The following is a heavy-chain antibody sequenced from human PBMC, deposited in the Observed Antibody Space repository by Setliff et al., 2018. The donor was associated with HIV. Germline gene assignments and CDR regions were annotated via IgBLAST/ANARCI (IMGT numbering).Heavy chain of an antibody. CDR1: GYTFTSYD. CDR3: ARGSPTAGDY. CDR2: MNPNSGNT. V-gene: IGHV1-8*01. Sequence: VASVKVSCKASGYTFTSYDVNWVRQAPGQGLEWMGWMNPNSGNTGYAQNFQGRVTMTRNTSISTAYMELTSLRFEDTAVYYCARGSPTAGDYRGQGTLVTVPQ. J-gene: IGHJ4*02.